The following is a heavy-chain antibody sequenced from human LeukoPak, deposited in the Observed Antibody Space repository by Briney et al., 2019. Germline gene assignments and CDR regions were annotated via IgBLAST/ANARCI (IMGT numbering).Heavy chain of an antibody. Sequence: SETLSLTCTVSGGSISSHYWSWIRQPPGKGLEWIGYIYYSGSTNYNPSLKSRVTISVDTSKNQFSLKLSSATAADTAVYYCARSVLLWFGELSPFDIWGQGTMVTVSS. V-gene: IGHV4-59*11. D-gene: IGHD3-10*01. J-gene: IGHJ3*02. CDR1: GGSISSHY. CDR3: ARSVLLWFGELSPFDI. CDR2: IYYSGST.